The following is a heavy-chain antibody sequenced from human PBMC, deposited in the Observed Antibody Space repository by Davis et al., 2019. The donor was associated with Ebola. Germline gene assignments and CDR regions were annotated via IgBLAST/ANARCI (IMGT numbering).Heavy chain of an antibody. CDR1: GGTFSSYT. D-gene: IGHD1-20*01. Sequence: SVKVSCKASGGTFSSYTISWVRQAPGQGLEWMGRIIPILGIANYAQKFQGRVTITADKSTSTAYMELSSLRSEDTAVYYCARDRWYNWNPDHLDYYGMDVWGQGTTVTVSS. CDR3: ARDRWYNWNPDHLDYYGMDV. V-gene: IGHV1-69*04. J-gene: IGHJ6*02. CDR2: IIPILGIA.